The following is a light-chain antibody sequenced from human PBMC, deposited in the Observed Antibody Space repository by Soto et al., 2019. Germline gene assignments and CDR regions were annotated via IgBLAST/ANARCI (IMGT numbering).Light chain of an antibody. V-gene: IGKV4-1*01. J-gene: IGKJ4*01. CDR2: WAS. Sequence: DIVMTQSPDSLAVSLGERATTHCKSSQSVLYSSNSQNYLAWYQQKPGQPPKLLIYWASTRELGVPDRFSGSGSGTDFTLTISSLQAEDVAVYYCQQYYNTPLTFGGGTKVEIK. CDR1: QSVLYSSNSQNY. CDR3: QQYYNTPLT.